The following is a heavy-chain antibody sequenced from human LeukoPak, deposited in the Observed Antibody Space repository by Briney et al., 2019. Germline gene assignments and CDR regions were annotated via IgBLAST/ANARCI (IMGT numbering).Heavy chain of an antibody. D-gene: IGHD3-16*01. Sequence: GGSLRLSCGASGFTVSNNHMSWVRQAPGKGLEWVSITYSDGTTYYADSVKGRFTISRDNSRNTLYVQMNSPRAEDTAVYFCARDRVEVTTSMLGGVKRTVTDYYGMDVWGQGTTVTVSS. CDR1: GFTVSNNH. J-gene: IGHJ6*02. V-gene: IGHV3-53*01. CDR2: TYSDGTT. CDR3: ARDRVEVTTSMLGGVKRTVTDYYGMDV.